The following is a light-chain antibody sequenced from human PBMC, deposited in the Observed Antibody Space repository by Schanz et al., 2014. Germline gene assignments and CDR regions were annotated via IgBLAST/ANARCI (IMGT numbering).Light chain of an antibody. CDR1: SSNIGIDY. J-gene: IGLJ3*02. CDR3: ATWHSTLYAGV. V-gene: IGLV1-51*01. CDR2: DNN. Sequence: QSVLTQPPSVSAAPGQKVTISCSGSSSNIGIDYLSWYQHLPGTAPKLLIYDNNKRPSGIPDRFSGSKFGTSATLGITGLQTGDEADYYCATWHSTLYAGVFGGGTKLTVL.